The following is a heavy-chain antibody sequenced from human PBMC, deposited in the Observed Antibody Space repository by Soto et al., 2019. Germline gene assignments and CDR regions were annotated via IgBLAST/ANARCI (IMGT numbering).Heavy chain of an antibody. CDR3: AKGYCSSTSCYYYYYMDV. V-gene: IGHV3-9*01. CDR1: GFTFDDYA. D-gene: IGHD2-2*01. J-gene: IGHJ6*03. CDR2: ISWNSGSI. Sequence: GGSLRLFCAASGFTFDDYAMHWVRQVPGKGLEWVSGISWNSGSIGYADSVKGRFTISRDNAKNSLYLQMNSLRAEDTALYYCAKGYCSSTSCYYYYYMDVWGKGTTVTVSS.